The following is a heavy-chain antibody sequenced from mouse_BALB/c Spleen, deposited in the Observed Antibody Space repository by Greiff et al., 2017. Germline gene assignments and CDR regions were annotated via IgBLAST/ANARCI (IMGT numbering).Heavy chain of an antibody. J-gene: IGHJ4*01. CDR3: ARGGNYEDYAMDY. Sequence: VQLQESGAELARPGASVKMSCKASGYTFTSYTMHWVKQRPGQGLEWIGYINPSSGYTNYNQKFKDKATLTADKSSSTAYMQLSSLTSEDSAVYYCARGGNYEDYAMDYWGQGTSGTVSS. D-gene: IGHD2-1*01. CDR2: INPSSGYT. V-gene: IGHV1-4*01. CDR1: GYTFTSYT.